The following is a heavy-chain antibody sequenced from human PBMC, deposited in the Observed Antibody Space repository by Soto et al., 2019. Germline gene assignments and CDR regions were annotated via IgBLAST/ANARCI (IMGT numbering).Heavy chain of an antibody. V-gene: IGHV3-7*01. J-gene: IGHJ4*02. D-gene: IGHD3-3*02. CDR1: GLAFSTHW. CDR2: IKEDGSEI. Sequence: GGSLRLSCAASGLAFSTHWMTWVRQAPGKGLEWVANIKEDGSEIYYVDSVKGRFTISRDNAKNSLFLQMNSLRVEDTAVYYCARGWAFLNYWGQGILVTVSS. CDR3: ARGWAFLNY.